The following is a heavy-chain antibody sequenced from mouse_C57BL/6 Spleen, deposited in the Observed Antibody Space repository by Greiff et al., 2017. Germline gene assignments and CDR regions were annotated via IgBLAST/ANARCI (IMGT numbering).Heavy chain of an antibody. J-gene: IGHJ2*01. CDR1: GFTFSSYA. CDR2: ISSGGDYI. D-gene: IGHD2-4*01. Sequence: EVKVEESGEGLVQPGGSLKLSCAASGFTFSSYAMSWVRQTPEKRLEWVAYISSGGDYIYYADTVKGRFTISRDNARNPLYLQMSSLKSEDTAMSYCSRSLPYDSDCDFGGKDTTLTVSS. V-gene: IGHV5S21*01. CDR3: SRSLPYDSDCDF.